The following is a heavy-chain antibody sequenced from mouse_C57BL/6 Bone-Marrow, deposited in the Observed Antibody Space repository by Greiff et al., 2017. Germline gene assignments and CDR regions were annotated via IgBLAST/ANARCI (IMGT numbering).Heavy chain of an antibody. V-gene: IGHV1-55*01. D-gene: IGHD3-3*01. J-gene: IGHJ1*03. Sequence: QVQLQQPGAELVKPGASVKMSCKASGYTFTSYWITWVKQRPGQGLEWLGDIYPGSGSTNYNEKFKSKATLTVDTSSSTAYMQLSSLTSEDSAVYYCARILGGYFEVWGKGTTVTVSS. CDR1: GYTFTSYW. CDR3: ARILGGYFEV. CDR2: IYPGSGST.